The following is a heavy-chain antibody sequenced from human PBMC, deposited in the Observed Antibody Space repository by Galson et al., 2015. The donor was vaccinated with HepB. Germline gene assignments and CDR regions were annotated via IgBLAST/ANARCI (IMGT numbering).Heavy chain of an antibody. V-gene: IGHV1-46*03. CDR1: GYTFTSYY. CDR2: INPSGGST. D-gene: IGHD3-22*01. Sequence: SVKVSCKASGYTFTSYYMHWVRQAPGQGLEWMGIINPSGGSTSYAQKFQGRVTMTRDTSTSTVYMELSSLRSEDTAVYYCARVGGRYYYDSSGYPYYYYYYGMDVWGQGTTVTVSS. CDR3: ARVGGRYYYDSSGYPYYYYYYGMDV. J-gene: IGHJ6*02.